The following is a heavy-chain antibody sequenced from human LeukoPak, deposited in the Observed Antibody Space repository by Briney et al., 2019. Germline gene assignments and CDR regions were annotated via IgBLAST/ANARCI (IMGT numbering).Heavy chain of an antibody. CDR3: ARDELADTRVHDS. Sequence: PGGSLRLSCAASGFTFSSYAMSWVRQAPGKGLEWVSATSGSGGITYYADSVKGRFTISRDDSKNSLYLQMNSLRAEDTAVYYCARDELADTRVHDSWGQGTLVTVFS. D-gene: IGHD6-19*01. CDR1: GFTFSSYA. V-gene: IGHV3-23*01. J-gene: IGHJ4*02. CDR2: TSGSGGIT.